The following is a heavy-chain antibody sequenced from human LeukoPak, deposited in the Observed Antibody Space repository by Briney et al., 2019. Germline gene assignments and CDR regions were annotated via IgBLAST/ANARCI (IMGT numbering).Heavy chain of an antibody. J-gene: IGHJ4*02. CDR2: INPNSGAA. D-gene: IGHD6-6*01. CDR1: GGTFSSYA. V-gene: IGHV1-2*06. CDR3: ARGKSNIAARTLDY. Sequence: ASVKVSCKASGGTFSSYAISWVRQAPGQGLEWMGRINPNSGAATYAQKFQGRVTMTRDTSISTAYMELSGLRSDDTAVYYCARGKSNIAARTLDYWGQGALVTVSS.